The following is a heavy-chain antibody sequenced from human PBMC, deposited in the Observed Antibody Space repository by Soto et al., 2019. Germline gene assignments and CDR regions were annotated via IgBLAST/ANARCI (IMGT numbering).Heavy chain of an antibody. V-gene: IGHV3-49*03. CDR3: TRAGAAAQKRDWGLSTPGRVYGMDV. CDR1: GFTFGDYA. D-gene: IGHD6-13*01. Sequence: GGSLRLSCTASGFTFGDYAMSWFRQAPGKGLEWVGFIRSKAYGGTTEYAASVKGRFTISRDDSKSIAYLQMNSLKTEDTAVYYCTRAGAAAQKRDWGLSTPGRVYGMDVWGQGTTVTVSS. CDR2: IRSKAYGGTT. J-gene: IGHJ6*02.